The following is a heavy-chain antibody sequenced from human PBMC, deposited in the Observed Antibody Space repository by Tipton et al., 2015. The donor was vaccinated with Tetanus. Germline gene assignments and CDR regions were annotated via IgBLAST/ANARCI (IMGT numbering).Heavy chain of an antibody. CDR3: ARLYILAGYFDS. D-gene: IGHD5-12*01. J-gene: IGHJ4*03. Sequence: TLSLTCTVSYGSVRSGSYYWSWLRQPPGKGLAWIGYIYSSGSTNYNPSLESRVSISRAPSTNQFSLRLTSVTAADTAVYYCARLYILAGYFDSWGQGTLAIVSS. CDR1: YGSVRSGSYY. CDR2: IYSSGST. V-gene: IGHV4-61*01.